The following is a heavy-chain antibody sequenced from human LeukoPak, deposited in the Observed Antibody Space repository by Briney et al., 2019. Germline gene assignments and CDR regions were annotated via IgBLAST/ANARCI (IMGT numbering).Heavy chain of an antibody. CDR3: ARATPYSSSSRPGYYFDY. J-gene: IGHJ4*02. Sequence: SPSETLSLTCTVSGSGGSISNYYWSWIRQPPGKGLEWIGYIYYSGSTNYNPSLKSRVTISLDTSKNQFSLKLSSVTAADTAVYYCARATPYSSSSRPGYYFDYWGQGTLVTVSS. V-gene: IGHV4-59*01. D-gene: IGHD6-13*01. CDR2: IYYSGST. CDR1: GSGGSISNYY.